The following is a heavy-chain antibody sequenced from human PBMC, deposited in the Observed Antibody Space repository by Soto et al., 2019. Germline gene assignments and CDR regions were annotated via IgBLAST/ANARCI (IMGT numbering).Heavy chain of an antibody. Sequence: GGSLRLSCAASGFTFSSYAMNWVRQAPGKGLEWVSYISSSSSTIYYADSVKGRFTISRDNAKNSLYLQMNSLRAEDTAVYYCAKMYNWNDRYYYYMDVWGKGTTVIVSS. D-gene: IGHD1-1*01. V-gene: IGHV3-48*01. CDR3: AKMYNWNDRYYYYMDV. CDR2: ISSSSSTI. J-gene: IGHJ6*03. CDR1: GFTFSSYA.